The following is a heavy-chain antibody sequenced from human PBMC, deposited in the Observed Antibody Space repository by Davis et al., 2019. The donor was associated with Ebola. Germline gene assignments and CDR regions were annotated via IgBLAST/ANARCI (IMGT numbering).Heavy chain of an antibody. CDR1: GGSFSGYY. J-gene: IGHJ5*02. CDR3: ARVVGEDFWSGYPEWFDP. CDR2: INHSGST. Sequence: SETLSLTCAVYGGSFSGYYWSWIRQPPGKGLEWIGEINHSGSTNYNPSLKSRVTISVDTSKNQFSLKLSSVTAADTAVYYCARVVGEDFWSGYPEWFDPWGQGTLVIVSS. V-gene: IGHV4-34*01. D-gene: IGHD3-3*01.